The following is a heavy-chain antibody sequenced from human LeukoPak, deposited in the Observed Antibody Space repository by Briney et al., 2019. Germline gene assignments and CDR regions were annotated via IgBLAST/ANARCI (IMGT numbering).Heavy chain of an antibody. V-gene: IGHV3-21*01. CDR1: GFTFSRYS. J-gene: IGHJ4*02. CDR2: ISFL. D-gene: IGHD6-6*01. Sequence: GGSLRLSCAASGFTFSRYSMNWVRQAPGKGLEWVSSISFLYYADSVKGRFTISRDNAKNSLYLQMNSLRAEDTAVYYCARAGGIAARHLDYWGQGTLVTVSS. CDR3: ARAGGIAARHLDY.